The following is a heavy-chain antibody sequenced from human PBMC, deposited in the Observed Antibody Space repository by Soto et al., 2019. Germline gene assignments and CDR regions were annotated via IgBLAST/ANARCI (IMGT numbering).Heavy chain of an antibody. CDR3: ARDWNGVKYFDF. V-gene: IGHV3-53*01. CDR2: IFSDDNT. Sequence: PGGSLRLSCAASGITATNGHMNWVRQAPGKGLEWVSVIFSDDNTYYADSVKGRFTISRDTSKNTVYLQMNSLRAEDTAVYYCARDWNGVKYFDFWDQGSLVTVSS. J-gene: IGHJ4*02. CDR1: GITATNGH. D-gene: IGHD1-1*01.